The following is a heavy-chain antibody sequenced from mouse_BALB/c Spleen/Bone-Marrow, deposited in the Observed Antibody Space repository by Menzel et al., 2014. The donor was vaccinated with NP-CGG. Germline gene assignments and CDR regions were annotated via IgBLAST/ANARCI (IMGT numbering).Heavy chain of an antibody. Sequence: VQLKQSGPGLVKPSQTLSLTCSVTGDSITSSYWNWIRKFPGNKLGYMGYISYSGSTYYNPSLKSRISITRDTSKNQYYLQLNSVTTEDTATYYCATYDGYYFDYWGQGTTLTVSS. V-gene: IGHV3-8*02. CDR3: ATYDGYYFDY. D-gene: IGHD1-2*01. J-gene: IGHJ2*01. CDR1: GDSITSSY. CDR2: ISYSGST.